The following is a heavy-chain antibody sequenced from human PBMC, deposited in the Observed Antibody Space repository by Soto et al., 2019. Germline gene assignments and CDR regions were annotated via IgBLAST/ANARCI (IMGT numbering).Heavy chain of an antibody. J-gene: IGHJ4*02. CDR1: GFTFNSYS. Sequence: GGSLRLSCAASGFTFNSYSMNWVRQAPGKGLEWVSSMSRSSRYIYYADSVKGRFTISRDNAKNSVYLQMNSLRAEDTAVYYCARDGGVAATLANYFDYWGQGTLVTVSS. CDR2: MSRSSRYI. V-gene: IGHV3-21*01. D-gene: IGHD2-15*01. CDR3: ARDGGVAATLANYFDY.